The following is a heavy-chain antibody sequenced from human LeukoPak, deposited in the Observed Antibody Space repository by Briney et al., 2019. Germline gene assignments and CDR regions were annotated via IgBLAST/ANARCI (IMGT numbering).Heavy chain of an antibody. J-gene: IGHJ5*01. CDR3: ARDRLGSGWFDY. D-gene: IGHD6-19*01. CDR2: MNPDGSLR. CDR1: EFTFITYW. Sequence: GGSLRLSCAASEFTFITYWMSWVRQAPGKGLERVANMNPDGSLRYYMDSVKGRFTISRDNAKNSLYLQMNSLRAEDTAVYYCARDRLGSGWFDYWGQGTLVTVSS. V-gene: IGHV3-7*01.